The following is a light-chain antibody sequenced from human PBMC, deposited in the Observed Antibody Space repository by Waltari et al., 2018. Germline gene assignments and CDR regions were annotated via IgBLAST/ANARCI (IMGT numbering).Light chain of an antibody. J-gene: IGLJ3*02. Sequence: QSVLTQPPSASATPGQRVTISCSGSSPNIGSNIVNWYQQVPGTTLKRPIYMIDQRPSGVPDRFSGSKAGTSSSLAIIGLRSEDEADYYCAAWDDTLNGRWEFGGGTKLTVL. CDR3: AAWDDTLNGRWE. CDR2: MID. V-gene: IGLV1-44*01. CDR1: SPNIGSNI.